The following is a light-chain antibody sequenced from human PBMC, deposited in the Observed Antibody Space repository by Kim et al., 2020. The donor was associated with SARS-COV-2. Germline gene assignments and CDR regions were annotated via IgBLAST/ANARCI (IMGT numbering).Light chain of an antibody. CDR3: SSYTSSSSLYV. CDR1: GTAVGGNNY. J-gene: IGLJ1*01. CDR2: NVS. V-gene: IGLV2-14*03. Sequence: HSITISCTGTGTAVGGNNYVSWYQQHPGKAPKLLISNVSSRPSGISYRFSGSKSGNTASLTISGLQAEDEADYYCSSYTSSSSLYVFGGGTKVTVL.